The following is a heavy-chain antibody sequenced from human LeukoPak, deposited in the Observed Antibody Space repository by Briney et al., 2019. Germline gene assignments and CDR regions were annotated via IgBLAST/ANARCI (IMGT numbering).Heavy chain of an antibody. J-gene: IGHJ5*02. D-gene: IGHD4-17*01. V-gene: IGHV3-23*01. Sequence: RGSLRLSCAASGFTFSSYAMSWVRQAPGKGLEWVSAISGSGGSTYYADSVKGRFTISRDNSKNTLYLQMNSLRAEDTAVYYCAEPLAVTTQVNWFDPWGQGTLVTVSS. CDR3: AEPLAVTTQVNWFDP. CDR2: ISGSGGST. CDR1: GFTFSSYA.